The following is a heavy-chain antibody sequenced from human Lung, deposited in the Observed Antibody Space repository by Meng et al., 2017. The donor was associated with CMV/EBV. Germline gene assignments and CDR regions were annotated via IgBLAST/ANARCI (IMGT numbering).Heavy chain of an antibody. V-gene: IGHV4-39*07. Sequence: SXTXSLXXTVSDDSISSRSYYWGWIRQPPGKGLEWIGSIYYSGSTYYNPSLKSRVTISVDTSKNQFSLKLSSVTAADTAVYYCARINIASRRAIDYWGQGTLVTVSS. CDR2: IYYSGST. D-gene: IGHD6-6*01. CDR1: DDSISSRSYY. J-gene: IGHJ4*02. CDR3: ARINIASRRAIDY.